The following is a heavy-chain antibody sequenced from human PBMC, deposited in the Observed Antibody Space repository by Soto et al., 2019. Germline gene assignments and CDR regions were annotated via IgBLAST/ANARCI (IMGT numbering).Heavy chain of an antibody. CDR2: IYYSGST. Sequence: QVQLQESGPGLVKPSETLSLTCTVSGGSVSSGSYYWSWIRQPPGKGLEWIGYIYYSGSTNYNPYLKSRVTISIDTSKNQFSLKLSSVTAADTAVYYCARAATFGGVTYGMDVWGQGTTVTVSS. V-gene: IGHV4-61*01. J-gene: IGHJ6*02. CDR3: ARAATFGGVTYGMDV. CDR1: GGSVSSGSYY. D-gene: IGHD3-16*01.